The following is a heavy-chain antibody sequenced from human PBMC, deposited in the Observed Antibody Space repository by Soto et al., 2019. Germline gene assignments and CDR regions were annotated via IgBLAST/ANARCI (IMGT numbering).Heavy chain of an antibody. CDR2: IYYSGST. CDR3: ARSRRGYSYGYFDY. D-gene: IGHD5-18*01. J-gene: IGHJ4*02. V-gene: IGHV4-59*01. CDR1: GGSISSYY. Sequence: SETLSLTCTVSGGSISSYYWSWIRQPPGKGLEWIGYIYYSGSTNYNPSLKSRVTISVDTSKNQSSLKLSSVTAADTAVYYCARSRRGYSYGYFDYWGQGTLVTVSS.